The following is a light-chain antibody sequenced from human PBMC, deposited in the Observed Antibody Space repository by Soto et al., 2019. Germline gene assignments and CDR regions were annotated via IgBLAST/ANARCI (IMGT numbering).Light chain of an antibody. CDR3: QQYANWHKN. Sequence: EKEMTQSPATLSVSPGDRATLSCRASQSVSSHLAWYQQKPGQSPRLLIYGASHRTTDIPVRFSGSGSGTEFTLTISSLQSEAFADYYCQQYANWHKNFGQGTRVEI. CDR2: GAS. J-gene: IGKJ5*01. V-gene: IGKV3-15*01. CDR1: QSVSSH.